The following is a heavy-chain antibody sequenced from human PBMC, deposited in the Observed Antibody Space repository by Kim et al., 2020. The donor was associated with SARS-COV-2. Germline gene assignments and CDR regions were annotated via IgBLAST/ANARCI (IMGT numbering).Heavy chain of an antibody. D-gene: IGHD3-9*01. CDR3: AKDGTPTYYDILTGYYVGY. CDR1: GFTFSSYA. J-gene: IGHJ4*02. V-gene: IGHV3-23*01. Sequence: GGSLRLSCAASGFTFSSYAMSWVRQAPGKGLEWVSAISGSGGSTYYADSVKGRFTISRDNSKNTLYLQMNSLRAEDTAVYYCAKDGTPTYYDILTGYYVGYWGQGTLVTVSS. CDR2: ISGSGGST.